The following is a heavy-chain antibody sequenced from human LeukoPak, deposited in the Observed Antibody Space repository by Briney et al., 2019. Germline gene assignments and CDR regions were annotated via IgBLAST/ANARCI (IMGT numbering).Heavy chain of an antibody. V-gene: IGHV1-69*13. J-gene: IGHJ4*02. Sequence: ASVKVSCKASGGTFSSYAISWERQAPGQGLEWMGGTIPIFGTANYAQKFQGRVTITADESTSTAYMELSSLRSEDTAVYYCAREGGTRPFDYWGQGTLVTVSS. CDR2: TIPIFGTA. CDR3: AREGGTRPFDY. CDR1: GGTFSSYA. D-gene: IGHD3-16*01.